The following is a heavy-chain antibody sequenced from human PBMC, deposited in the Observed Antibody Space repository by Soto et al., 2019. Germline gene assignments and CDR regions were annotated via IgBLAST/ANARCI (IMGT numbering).Heavy chain of an antibody. CDR3: ARVRWTAEAGSEY. J-gene: IGHJ4*02. CDR1: GSSFTSYW. Sequence: PGESLKISCKGSGSSFTSYWIGCVRQMPGKGLEWMGIIYTGDADTRYSPSFRGQVTISADKSISTAYLQWSSLKASDTAMYYCARVRWTAEAGSEYWGQGTLVTVSS. D-gene: IGHD6-13*01. CDR2: IYTGDADT. V-gene: IGHV5-51*01.